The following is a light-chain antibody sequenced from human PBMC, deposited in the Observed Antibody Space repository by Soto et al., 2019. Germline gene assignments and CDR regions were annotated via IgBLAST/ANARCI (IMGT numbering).Light chain of an antibody. CDR1: HNVYTF. J-gene: IGKJ4*01. Sequence: EIVLTQSPATLSSSPGERATLSCMASHNVYTFLAWYQLKLGQAPRLLIYDASNRATGVPARFSGSGSGTEFTLTISSLEPEDFAVYYCQQRSNGQVTFGGGTKVDIK. CDR2: DAS. V-gene: IGKV3-11*01. CDR3: QQRSNGQVT.